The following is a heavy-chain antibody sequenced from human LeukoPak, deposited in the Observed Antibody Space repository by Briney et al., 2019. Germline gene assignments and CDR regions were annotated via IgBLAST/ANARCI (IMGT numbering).Heavy chain of an antibody. J-gene: IGHJ5*02. CDR3: ARDSSAAGSGGLFDP. V-gene: IGHV1-69*04. D-gene: IGHD6-13*01. Sequence: ASVKVSCKASGGTSSSYGVSWVRQAPGQRLEWLGRIIPMFDITNYAQKFQGRVTVTADKATNTAYMELSSLISEDTAVYYCARDSSAAGSGGLFDPWGQGTQVTVSS. CDR2: IIPMFDIT. CDR1: GGTSSSYG.